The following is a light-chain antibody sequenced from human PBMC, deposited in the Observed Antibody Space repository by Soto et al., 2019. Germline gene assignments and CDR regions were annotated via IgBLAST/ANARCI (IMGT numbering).Light chain of an antibody. J-gene: IGKJ4*01. Sequence: EILITQSPATLSVSPGERATLSCRASQTISSNLAWYQHKPGQAPRLLFYGASNRATGIPARFTGSGSGTEFTLTISXLQSEDSAVYSCQQYDNWPPTFGGGTKV. CDR2: GAS. V-gene: IGKV3-15*01. CDR1: QTISSN. CDR3: QQYDNWPPT.